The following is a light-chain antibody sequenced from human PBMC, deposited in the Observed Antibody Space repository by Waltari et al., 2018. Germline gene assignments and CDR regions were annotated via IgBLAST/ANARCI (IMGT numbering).Light chain of an antibody. Sequence: QSALTQPRSVSESPGQSVTIYCTGTSTAVGASNSVSWYQHHPGKAPKLIIYDVSKWPAGVPDRFSGSKSGNTASLTISGLQAEDEADYYCCSYTGSYPPWVFGGGTKLTVL. J-gene: IGLJ3*02. V-gene: IGLV2-11*01. CDR1: STAVGASNS. CDR3: CSYTGSYPPWV. CDR2: DVS.